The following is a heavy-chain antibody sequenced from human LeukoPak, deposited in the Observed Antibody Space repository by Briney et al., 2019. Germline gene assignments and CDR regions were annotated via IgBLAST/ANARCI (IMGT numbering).Heavy chain of an antibody. J-gene: IGHJ4*02. CDR1: GGSVSSNSAA. D-gene: IGHD6-19*01. CDR3: VRESQGYTSGWYNGYFDY. CDR2: TYYRSKWYN. V-gene: IGHV6-1*01. Sequence: SQTLSLTCAISGGSVSSNSAAWNWIRQSPSRGREWLGRTYYRSKWYNDYAVSVTSRITINPDTSKNQFSLQLKSVTPEDTAVYYCVRESQGYTSGWYNGYFDYWGQGTLVTVSS.